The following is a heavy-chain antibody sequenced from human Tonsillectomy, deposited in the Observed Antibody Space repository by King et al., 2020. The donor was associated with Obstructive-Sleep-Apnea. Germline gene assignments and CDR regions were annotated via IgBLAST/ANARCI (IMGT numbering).Heavy chain of an antibody. CDR3: ARSPITMIWGDITLNWFDP. V-gene: IGHV4-30-4*07. CDR2: ISYSVST. CDR1: GDSMSSGGYS. J-gene: IGHJ5*02. Sequence: VQLQESGPGLVKPSQTLSLTCTVSGDSMSSGGYSWSWIRQPPGKGLGWIGYISYSVSTYCNPSLKSRVTISGDTSKNHFSLKLSSVTAADTAVYYCARSPITMIWGDITLNWFDPWGQGTLVTVSS. D-gene: IGHD3-10*01.